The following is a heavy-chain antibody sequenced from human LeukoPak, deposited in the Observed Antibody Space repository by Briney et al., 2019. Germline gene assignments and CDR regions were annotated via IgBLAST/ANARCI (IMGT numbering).Heavy chain of an antibody. CDR2: MKEDGGEL. J-gene: IGHJ4*02. CDR1: AFTFSSYG. Sequence: GGSLRLSCEASAFTFSSYGMSWVRQAPGKGLEWVANMKEDGGELNYVDSVKGRFTISRDNAKNSLFLQMNSLRVEDTAVYYCARDRGYSTFDYWGQGTLVTVSS. CDR3: ARDRGYSTFDY. D-gene: IGHD4-23*01. V-gene: IGHV3-7*01.